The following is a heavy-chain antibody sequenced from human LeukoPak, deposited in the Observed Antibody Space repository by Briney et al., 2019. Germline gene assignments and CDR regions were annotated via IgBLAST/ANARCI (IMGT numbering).Heavy chain of an antibody. D-gene: IGHD7-27*01. CDR2: INPNSGGT. CDR1: GYTFTGYY. Sequence: GASVKVSCKASGYTFTGYYIHWVRQAPGQGLEWMGWINPNSGGTNYAQKFQGRVTMTRDTSISTAYMELSSLRSEDTAVYYCAAGLTPGDYGMDVWGQGTTVTVSS. V-gene: IGHV1-2*02. J-gene: IGHJ6*02. CDR3: AAGLTPGDYGMDV.